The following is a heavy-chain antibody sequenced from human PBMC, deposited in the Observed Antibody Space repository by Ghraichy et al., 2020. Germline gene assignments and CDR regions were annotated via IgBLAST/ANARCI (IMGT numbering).Heavy chain of an antibody. CDR2: ISYDGSRK. CDR1: GFTFSNYG. CDR3: VRATSQDKDSYGTSYHYGMDV. D-gene: IGHD2-2*01. Sequence: GGSLRLSCTASGFTFSNYGLHWVRQAPGKGLEWVAVISYDGSRKLNADSVKGRFTISRDNSKNTLYLQMNSLRDEDTAVYYCVRATSQDKDSYGTSYHYGMDVWGQEGTVIVSS. V-gene: IGHV3-30*03. J-gene: IGHJ6*02.